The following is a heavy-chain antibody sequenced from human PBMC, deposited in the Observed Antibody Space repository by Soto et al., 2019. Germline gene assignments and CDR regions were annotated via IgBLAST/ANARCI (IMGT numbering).Heavy chain of an antibody. V-gene: IGHV5-51*01. CDR1: GYSFTSYW. CDR2: IYPGDSDT. J-gene: IGHJ3*02. D-gene: IGHD2-15*01. CDR3: ARHGLDCSGGSFYSRAFDI. Sequence: GESLKISCKGSGYSFTSYWIGWVRQMPGKGLEWMGIIYPGDSDTRYSPSFQGQVTISADKSISTAYLQWSSLKASDTAMYYCARHGLDCSGGSFYSRAFDIWGQGTMVTVSS.